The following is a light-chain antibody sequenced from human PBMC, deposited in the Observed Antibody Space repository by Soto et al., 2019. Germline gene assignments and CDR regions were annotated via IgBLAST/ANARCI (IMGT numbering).Light chain of an antibody. Sequence: DIQMTQSPSPLSASVGDRVTITCRATQSISHYLAWYQWKPGQTPKVLISDASSLQSGVPSRFSGSRSGTEFTLTIRSLHPDDFATYFCQQYYTYPWTFGQGTNVE. CDR3: QQYYTYPWT. J-gene: IGKJ1*01. CDR2: DAS. CDR1: QSISHY. V-gene: IGKV1-5*01.